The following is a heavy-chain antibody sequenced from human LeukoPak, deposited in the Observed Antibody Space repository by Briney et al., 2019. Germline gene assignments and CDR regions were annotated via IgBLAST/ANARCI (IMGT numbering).Heavy chain of an antibody. J-gene: IGHJ4*02. V-gene: IGHV4-59*10. D-gene: IGHD3-16*02. CDR3: ARSEHISSCVDY. CDR2: IYTSGST. Sequence: SETLSLTCAVYGGSFSGYYWSWIRQPAGKGLEWIGRIYTSGSTNYNPSLKSRVTISVDTSKNQFSLKLSSVTAADTAVYYCARSEHISSCVDYWGQGTLVTVSS. CDR1: GGSFSGYY.